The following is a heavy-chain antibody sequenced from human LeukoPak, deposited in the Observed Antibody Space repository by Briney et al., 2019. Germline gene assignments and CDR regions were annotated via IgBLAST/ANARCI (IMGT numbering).Heavy chain of an antibody. Sequence: PGGSLRLSCAASGFTFSSYGMHWVRQAPGKGLEGVACIRYDGSNKYYADSVKGRFTISRDNSKNTLYLQMNSLRAEDTAVYYCARGLYSSGWYDFDYWGQGTLVTVSS. V-gene: IGHV3-30*02. D-gene: IGHD6-13*01. CDR2: IRYDGSNK. CDR3: ARGLYSSGWYDFDY. CDR1: GFTFSSYG. J-gene: IGHJ4*02.